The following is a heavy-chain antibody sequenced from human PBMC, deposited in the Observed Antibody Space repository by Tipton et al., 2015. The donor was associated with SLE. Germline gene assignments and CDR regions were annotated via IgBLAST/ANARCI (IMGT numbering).Heavy chain of an antibody. J-gene: IGHJ4*02. CDR2: IGWNSGSI. V-gene: IGHV3-9*01. CDR3: ARDRGGLVDTGMIEY. CDR1: GFKFDDYA. D-gene: IGHD5-18*01. Sequence: QLVQSGGDLVQPGGSLRLSCAASGFKFDDYAMHWVRQVPGKGLEWVSGIGWNSGSIDYADSVKGRFTISRDNAKDSLYLQMNSLRVEDTALYYCARDRGGLVDTGMIEYWGQGTLVTVSS.